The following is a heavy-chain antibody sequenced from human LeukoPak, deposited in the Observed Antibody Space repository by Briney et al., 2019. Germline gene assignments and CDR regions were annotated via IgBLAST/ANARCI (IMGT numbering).Heavy chain of an antibody. V-gene: IGHV3-23*01. CDR3: AKMVREFYTISYYFDY. CDR2: ISGSVAGT. J-gene: IGHJ4*02. CDR1: GFTFSSYA. Sequence: TGGSLRLSCAVSGFTFSSYAMNWVRQAPGKGLEWVSGISGSVAGTYYADSVKGRFTISRDNSKNTLYLQMNSLRAEDTAVYYCAKMVREFYTISYYFDYWGQGTLVTVSS. D-gene: IGHD2-8*01.